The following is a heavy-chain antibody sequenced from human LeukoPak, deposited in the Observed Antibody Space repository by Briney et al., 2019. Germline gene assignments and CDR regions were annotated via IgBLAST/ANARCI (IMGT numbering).Heavy chain of an antibody. CDR3: ARISSGSHSDC. CDR1: GFAFSTYA. Sequence: GGSLRLSCAASGFAFSTYAMHWVRQAPGKGLEYVSAISNNGDGTYYANSVKGRFTISRDNSKNTLYLQMGSLRAEDMAVYYCARISSGSHSDCWGQGTLVTVSS. CDR2: ISNNGDGT. V-gene: IGHV3-64*01. J-gene: IGHJ4*02. D-gene: IGHD1-26*01.